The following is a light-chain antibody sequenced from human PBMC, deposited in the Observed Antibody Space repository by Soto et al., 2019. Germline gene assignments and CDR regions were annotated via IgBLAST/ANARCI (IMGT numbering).Light chain of an antibody. V-gene: IGLV2-14*03. CDR2: DVS. J-gene: IGLJ1*01. Sequence: QSALTQPASVSGSPGQSITISCTGTSSDVGAYNYVSWYQQEPGKAPKLMIHDVSNRPSGVSNRFSGSKSGNTASLPISGLQAEDEADYYCSSYTSSDTNVFGTGTKVTVL. CDR1: SSDVGAYNY. CDR3: SSYTSSDTNV.